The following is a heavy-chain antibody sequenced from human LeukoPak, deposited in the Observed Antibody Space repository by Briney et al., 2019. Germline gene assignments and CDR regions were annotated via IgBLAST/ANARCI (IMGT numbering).Heavy chain of an antibody. D-gene: IGHD2-15*01. V-gene: IGHV3-48*01. Sequence: GGSLRLSCAASGFTFSSYGMSWVRQAPGKGLEWVSYITSSSSSIYYADSVKGRFTISRDNAKNSLYLQMNSLRAEDTAVYYCAREGSYYFDYWGQGTLVTVSS. CDR2: ITSSSSSI. CDR3: AREGSYYFDY. J-gene: IGHJ4*02. CDR1: GFTFSSYG.